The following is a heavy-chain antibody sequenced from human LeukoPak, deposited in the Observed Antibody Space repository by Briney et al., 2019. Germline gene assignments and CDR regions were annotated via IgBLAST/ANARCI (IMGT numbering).Heavy chain of an antibody. CDR3: AKDPYYDILTHYYMDV. CDR1: GFTFSIYA. D-gene: IGHD3-9*01. J-gene: IGHJ6*03. Sequence: GGSLRLSCAASGFTFSIYAMSWVRQAPGKGLEWVSAISGSGGSTYYADSVKGRFTISRDNSKNKLYLQMNSLRAEDTAVYYCAKDPYYDILTHYYMDVWGKGTTVTVSS. V-gene: IGHV3-23*01. CDR2: ISGSGGST.